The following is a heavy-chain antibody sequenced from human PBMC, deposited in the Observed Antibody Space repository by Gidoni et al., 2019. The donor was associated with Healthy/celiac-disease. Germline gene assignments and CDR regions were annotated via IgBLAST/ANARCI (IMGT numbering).Heavy chain of an antibody. Sequence: QVQLVESGGGVVQPGRSLRLPCAASGFTFSSYAMHRVRQAPGKGLEWVAVISYDGSNKYYADSVKGRFTISRDNSKNTLYLQMNSLRAEDTAVYYCARVAGGWRYFDWLLFGNLDYWGQGTLVTVSS. V-gene: IGHV3-30*04. CDR1: GFTFSSYA. CDR2: ISYDGSNK. D-gene: IGHD3-9*01. J-gene: IGHJ4*02. CDR3: ARVAGGWRYFDWLLFGNLDY.